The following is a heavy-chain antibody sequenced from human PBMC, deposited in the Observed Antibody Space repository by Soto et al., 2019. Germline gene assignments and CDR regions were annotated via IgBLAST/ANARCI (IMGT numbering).Heavy chain of an antibody. J-gene: IGHJ4*02. CDR3: ASDSRSTSLGSIDY. D-gene: IGHD2-2*01. CDR2: IIPIFGTA. CDR1: GGTFSSYA. V-gene: IGHV1-69*13. Sequence: VASVKVSCKXSGGTFSSYAISWVRQAPGQGLEWMGGIIPIFGTANYAQKFQGRVTITADESTSTAYMELSSLRSEDTAVYYCASDSRSTSLGSIDYWGPGTLVTISS.